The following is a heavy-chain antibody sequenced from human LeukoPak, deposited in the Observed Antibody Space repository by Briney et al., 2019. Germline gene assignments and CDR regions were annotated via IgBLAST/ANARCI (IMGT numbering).Heavy chain of an antibody. D-gene: IGHD3-10*01. V-gene: IGHV4-39*01. CDR3: ARQISDYYYYYMDV. CDR2: IYYSGTT. J-gene: IGHJ6*03. CDR1: GGSISSSNYY. Sequence: SETLSLTCTVSGGSISSSNYYWRWIRQPPGKGLEWIGTIYYSGTTYYNPSLESPVTISEDTSKNQFSLTLRSVTAADTAVYYCARQISDYYYYYMDVWGKGTTVTVSS.